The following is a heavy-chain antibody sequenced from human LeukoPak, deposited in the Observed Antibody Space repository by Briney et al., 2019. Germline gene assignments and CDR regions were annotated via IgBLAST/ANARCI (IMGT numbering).Heavy chain of an antibody. J-gene: IGHJ4*02. V-gene: IGHV3-7*01. CDR1: GFAFSNYW. D-gene: IGHD2-21*01. CDR3: ARDHRGIYSPFDY. CDR2: IKQDGSEK. Sequence: AGGSLRLSCAAPGFAFSNYWMSWVRQAPGKGLEWVANIKQDGSEKYYVDSVKGRFIISRDNAKNSLYLQMNSLRAEDTAVYYCARDHRGIYSPFDYWGQGTLVTVSS.